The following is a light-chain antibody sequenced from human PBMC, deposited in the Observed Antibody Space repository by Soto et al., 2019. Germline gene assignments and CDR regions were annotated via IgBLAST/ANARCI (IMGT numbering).Light chain of an antibody. CDR3: QQYGSSIT. CDR1: QSVSSY. Sequence: EIVLTQSPATLSSFPVDRVTLYCRASQSVSSYLAWYQQKPGQAPRLLIYDASNRATGIPDRFSGSGSGTDFTLTISRLEPEDFAVYYCQQYGSSITFGQGTRLEIK. J-gene: IGKJ5*01. V-gene: IGKV3-20*01. CDR2: DAS.